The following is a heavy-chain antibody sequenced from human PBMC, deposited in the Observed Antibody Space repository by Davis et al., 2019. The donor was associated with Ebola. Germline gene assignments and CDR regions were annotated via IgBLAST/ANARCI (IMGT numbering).Heavy chain of an antibody. CDR3: ARDLSYYYDSSGYYYSNYFDY. V-gene: IGHV1-46*01. CDR2: INPSGGST. Sequence: AASVKVSCKASGYTFTSYYMHWVRQAPGQGLEWMGIINPSGGSTSYAQKFQGRVTMTRDTSTSTVYMELSSLRSEDTAVYYCARDLSYYYDSSGYYYSNYFDYWGQGTLVTVSS. J-gene: IGHJ4*02. CDR1: GYTFTSYY. D-gene: IGHD3-22*01.